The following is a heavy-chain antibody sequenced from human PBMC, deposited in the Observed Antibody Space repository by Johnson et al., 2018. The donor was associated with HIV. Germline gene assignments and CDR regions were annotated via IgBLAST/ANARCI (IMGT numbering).Heavy chain of an antibody. D-gene: IGHD1-26*01. CDR2: ISGSGGST. V-gene: IGHV3-23*04. CDR1: GITFSSYA. Sequence: VQLVESGGGLVQRGGSLRLSCAASGITFSSYAMSWVRQAPGKGLEWVSAISGSGGSTYYADSVKGRFTISRDNSKNTLYLQMNSLTPEDTAVYYCASLGGLGGFDVWGQGTMVTVSS. J-gene: IGHJ3*01. CDR3: ASLGGLGGFDV.